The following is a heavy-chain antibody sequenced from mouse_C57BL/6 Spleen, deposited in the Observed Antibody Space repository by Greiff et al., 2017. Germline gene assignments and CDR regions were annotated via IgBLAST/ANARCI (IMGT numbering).Heavy chain of an antibody. V-gene: IGHV7-3*01. Sequence: EVQLMESGGGLVQPGGSLSLSCAASGFTFTDYYMSWVRQPPGKALEWLGFIRNKANGYTTEYSASVKGRFTISRDNSQSILYLQMNALRAEDSATYYCARYTGRFAMGDWGQGASVTVAS. J-gene: IGHJ4*01. CDR1: GFTFTDYY. CDR3: ARYTGRFAMGD. CDR2: IRNKANGYTT.